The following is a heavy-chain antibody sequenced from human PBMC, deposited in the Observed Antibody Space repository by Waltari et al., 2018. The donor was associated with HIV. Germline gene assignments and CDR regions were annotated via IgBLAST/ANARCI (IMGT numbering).Heavy chain of an antibody. Sequence: EVQLVESGGGLVKHGGSLRLSCAASGFTFSSDLMTWVPQGPGKGWGWVAKIKQDGSEIYYVDSVKGRFTIASDNAKNSLYLQMNSLRAEDTAVYFCARRGGRSSPLGYWGQGTLVTVSS. CDR1: GFTFSSDL. CDR3: ARRGGRSSPLGY. D-gene: IGHD6-13*01. J-gene: IGHJ4*02. CDR2: IKQDGSEI. V-gene: IGHV3-7*01.